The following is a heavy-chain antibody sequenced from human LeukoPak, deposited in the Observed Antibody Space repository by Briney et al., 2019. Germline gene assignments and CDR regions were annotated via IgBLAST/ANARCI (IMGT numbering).Heavy chain of an antibody. CDR2: ISSSSSTI. D-gene: IGHD2-15*01. CDR3: ARGYCSGGSCYNGFDP. CDR1: GFTFSSYS. J-gene: IGHJ5*02. Sequence: GGSLRLSCAASGFTFSSYSMNWVRQAPGKGLEWVSYISSSSSTIYYADSVKGRFTISRDNAKNSLYLQINSLRAEDTAVYYCARGYCSGGSCYNGFDPWGQGTLVTVSS. V-gene: IGHV3-48*01.